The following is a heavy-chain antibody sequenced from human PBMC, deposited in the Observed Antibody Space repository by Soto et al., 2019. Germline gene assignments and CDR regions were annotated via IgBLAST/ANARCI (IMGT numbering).Heavy chain of an antibody. V-gene: IGHV3-23*01. Sequence: HPGGSLRLSCAASGFTFSSYAMSWVRQAPGKGLEWVSAISGSGGSTYYADSVKGRFTISRDNSKNTLYLQMNSLRAEDTAVYYCAKAPLAGSASFPRNLFDPWGQGTLVTVSS. D-gene: IGHD3-10*01. CDR3: AKAPLAGSASFPRNLFDP. CDR2: ISGSGGST. J-gene: IGHJ5*02. CDR1: GFTFSSYA.